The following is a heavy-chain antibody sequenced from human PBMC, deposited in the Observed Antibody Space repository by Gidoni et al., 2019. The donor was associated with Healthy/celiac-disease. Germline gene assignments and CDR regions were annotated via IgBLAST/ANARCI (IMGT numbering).Heavy chain of an antibody. CDR3: ASRGGNHAPCDY. Sequence: QVQLVQSGAEVKKPGSSVQVSCKASGGTFSSYAISWVRQAPGQGFEWRGGIIPIFGTANYAQKCQGRVTITADEATSTAYMELSSRRSEDTAVYYCASRGGNHAPCDYWGQGTLVTVSS. D-gene: IGHD2-15*01. CDR2: IIPIFGTA. V-gene: IGHV1-69*01. J-gene: IGHJ4*02. CDR1: GGTFSSYA.